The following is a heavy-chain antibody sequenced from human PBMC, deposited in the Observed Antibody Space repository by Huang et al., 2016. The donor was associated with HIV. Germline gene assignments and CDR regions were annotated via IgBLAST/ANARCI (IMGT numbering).Heavy chain of an antibody. J-gene: IGHJ3*02. CDR2: ISGSGGST. Sequence: EVQLLESGGGLVQPGGSLRLSCAASGFTFSSYAMSWVRQGPGKGLEWVAAISGSGGSTDYADSVKGRFTISRDNSKNTLYLQMNSLRAEDTAVYYCAKQSSGWYVSADAFDIWGQGTMVTVSS. CDR1: GFTFSSYA. V-gene: IGHV3-23*01. CDR3: AKQSSGWYVSADAFDI. D-gene: IGHD6-19*01.